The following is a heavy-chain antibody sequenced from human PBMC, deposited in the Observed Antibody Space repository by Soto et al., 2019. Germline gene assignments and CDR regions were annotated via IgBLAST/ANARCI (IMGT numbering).Heavy chain of an antibody. CDR3: VRATYFSDSSGYTRCLDY. CDR1: GFTLSDLC. J-gene: IGHJ4*02. Sequence: GGSLRLSCAGSGFTLSDLCIDWVRQAPGKGLEWVGRSRDKPQGYSTAYAASVKGRFTTSRDESKNSAYLQMNSLKTEDTAVYYCVRATYFSDSSGYTRCLDYWGQGTLVTVSS. D-gene: IGHD3-22*01. V-gene: IGHV3-72*01. CDR2: SRDKPQGYST.